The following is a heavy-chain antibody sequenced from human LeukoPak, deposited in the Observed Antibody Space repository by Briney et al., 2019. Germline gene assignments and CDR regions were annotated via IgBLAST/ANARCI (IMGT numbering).Heavy chain of an antibody. Sequence: GGSLRLSCAASGFTFSDYYMSWIRQAPGKGLEWVSYISSSGSTIYYADSVKGRFTISRDNAKNSLYPQMNSLRAEDTAVYYCARVLRYFEKPRYYYYMDVWGKGTTVTISS. CDR2: ISSSGSTI. CDR1: GFTFSDYY. J-gene: IGHJ6*03. V-gene: IGHV3-11*01. CDR3: ARVLRYFEKPRYYYYMDV. D-gene: IGHD3-9*01.